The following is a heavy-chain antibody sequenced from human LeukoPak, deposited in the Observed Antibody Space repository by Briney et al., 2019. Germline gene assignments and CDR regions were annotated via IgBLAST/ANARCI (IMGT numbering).Heavy chain of an antibody. J-gene: IGHJ5*02. D-gene: IGHD3-10*01. Sequence: GGSLRLSCAAPGFTLNGYWMHWVRQAPGKGLVWVSRINSDGSTTSYADSVKGRFTISRDNSKNTLYLQMNSLRAEDTAVYFCARVATGSYDWFDPWGQGALVTVSS. CDR3: ARVATGSYDWFDP. CDR1: GFTLNGYW. CDR2: INSDGSTT. V-gene: IGHV3-74*01.